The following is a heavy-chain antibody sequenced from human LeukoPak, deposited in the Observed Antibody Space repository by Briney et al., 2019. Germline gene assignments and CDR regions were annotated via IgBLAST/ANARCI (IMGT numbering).Heavy chain of an antibody. CDR3: ARVARRDYYNMDV. V-gene: IGHV4-34*01. Sequence: PSETLSLTCTVSGGSISSYYWSWIRQPPGKGLEWIGEINHSGSTNYNPSLKSRVTISVDTSKNQFSLKLSSVTAADTAVYYCARVARRDYYNMDVWGQGTTVAVSS. CDR2: INHSGST. CDR1: GGSISSYY. J-gene: IGHJ6*02.